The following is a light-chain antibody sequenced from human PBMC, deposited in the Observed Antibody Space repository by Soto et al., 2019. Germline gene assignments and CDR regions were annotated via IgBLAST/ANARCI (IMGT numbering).Light chain of an antibody. Sequence: DIQMTQSPSSLPASVGDRVRITCRASQSIGTYLSWYQQKPGKAPKLLIYGASFLEVGVPSRFSGSGSGTHFTLTISSLQPEDVATYYCQQYDSLPYTFGQGTRLEIK. J-gene: IGKJ2*01. CDR3: QQYDSLPYT. CDR2: GAS. V-gene: IGKV1-33*01. CDR1: QSIGTY.